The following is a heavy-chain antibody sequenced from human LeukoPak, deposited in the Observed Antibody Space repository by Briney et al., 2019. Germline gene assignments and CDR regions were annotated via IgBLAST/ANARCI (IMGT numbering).Heavy chain of an antibody. Sequence: ASVKVSCKASGYTFTSYGISWVRQAPGQGLEWMGWISAYNGNTNCAQKLQGRVTMTTDTSTGTAYMELRSLRSDDTAVYYCARDPTIAVADYYFDYWGQGTLVTVSS. D-gene: IGHD6-19*01. CDR2: ISAYNGNT. J-gene: IGHJ4*02. CDR3: ARDPTIAVADYYFDY. CDR1: GYTFTSYG. V-gene: IGHV1-18*01.